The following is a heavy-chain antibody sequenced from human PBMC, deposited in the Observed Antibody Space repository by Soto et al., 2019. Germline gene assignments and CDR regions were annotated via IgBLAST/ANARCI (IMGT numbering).Heavy chain of an antibody. D-gene: IGHD5-12*01. CDR2: IYYSGST. V-gene: IGHV4-39*01. CDR1: GGSISSSSYY. J-gene: IGHJ3*02. Sequence: SETRSLTCTFSGGSISSSSYYLGWIRQPPGKGLEWIGSIYYSGSTYYDPSLKSRVTISVDTSKNQFSLKLSSVTAADTAVYYCARPEVATDAFDIWGQGEMVT. CDR3: ARPEVATDAFDI.